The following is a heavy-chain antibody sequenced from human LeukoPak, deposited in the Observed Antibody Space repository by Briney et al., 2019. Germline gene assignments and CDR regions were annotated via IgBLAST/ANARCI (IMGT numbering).Heavy chain of an antibody. V-gene: IGHV1-69*04. D-gene: IGHD6-13*01. J-gene: IGHJ1*01. CDR3: ASPLYSSSWYGYFQH. CDR1: GYTFTSYG. Sequence: SVRVSCKASGYTFTSYGISWVRQAPGQGLEWMGRIIPILGIANYAQKFQGRVTITADKSTSTAYMELSSLRSEDTAVYYCASPLYSSSWYGYFQHWGQGTLVTVSS. CDR2: IIPILGIA.